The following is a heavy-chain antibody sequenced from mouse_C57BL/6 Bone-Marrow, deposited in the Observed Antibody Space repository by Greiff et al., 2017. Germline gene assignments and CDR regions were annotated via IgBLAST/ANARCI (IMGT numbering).Heavy chain of an antibody. V-gene: IGHV3-6*01. D-gene: IGHD2-4*01. CDR1: GYSITSGYY. Sequence: ESGPGLVKPSQSLSLTCSVTGYSITSGYYWNWIRQFPGNKLEWMGYISYDGSNNYNPSLKNRISITRDTSKNQFFLKLNSVTTEDTATYYCARPSYDYWFAYWGQGTLGTVSA. CDR3: ARPSYDYWFAY. J-gene: IGHJ3*01. CDR2: ISYDGSN.